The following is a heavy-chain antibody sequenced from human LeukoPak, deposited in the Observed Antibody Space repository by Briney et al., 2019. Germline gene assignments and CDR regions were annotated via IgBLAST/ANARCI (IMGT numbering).Heavy chain of an antibody. Sequence: PGGSLRLSCAASGFTFSNYYLSWIRQAPGKGLEWVSDISSSGRAIYYADSVKGRFAISRDNAKNSLYLQMNSLRVEDTAVYYCATTVSHGFDYWGQGTLVTVSS. CDR1: GFTFSNYY. J-gene: IGHJ4*02. CDR3: ATTVSHGFDY. CDR2: ISSSGRAI. V-gene: IGHV3-11*01. D-gene: IGHD4-17*01.